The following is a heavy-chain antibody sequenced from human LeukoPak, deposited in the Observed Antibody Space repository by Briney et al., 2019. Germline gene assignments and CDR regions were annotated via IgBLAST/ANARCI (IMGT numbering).Heavy chain of an antibody. D-gene: IGHD2-15*01. CDR2: ISSGSTTI. V-gene: IGHV3-48*01. CDR1: GFTFSSYS. CDR3: ASVRV. J-gene: IGHJ4*02. Sequence: GGSLRLSCAASGFTFSSYSMNWVRQAPGKGLEWVSYISSGSTTIYYANSVKGRFTISRDNAKNSLYLQMNSLRAEDTAVYYCASVRVGGQGTLVTVSS.